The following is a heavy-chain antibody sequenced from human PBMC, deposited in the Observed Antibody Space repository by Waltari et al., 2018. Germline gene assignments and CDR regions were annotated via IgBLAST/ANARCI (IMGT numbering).Heavy chain of an antibody. D-gene: IGHD3-3*01. Sequence: QVQLVQSGAEVKKPGASVKVSCKASGYTFTSYDINWVRQATGQGLEWMGWMNPNRGNTGYAQKFQGRVTMTRNTSISTAYMELSSLRSEDTAVYYCARGKRFSYYYGMDVWGQGTTVTVSS. CDR1: GYTFTSYD. CDR2: MNPNRGNT. J-gene: IGHJ6*02. V-gene: IGHV1-8*01. CDR3: ARGKRFSYYYGMDV.